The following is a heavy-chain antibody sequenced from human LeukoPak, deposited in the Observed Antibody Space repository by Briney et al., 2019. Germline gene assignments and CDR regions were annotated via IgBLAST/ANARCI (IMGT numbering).Heavy chain of an antibody. CDR1: GFTFSGYW. V-gene: IGHV3-7*01. D-gene: IGHD4-17*01. J-gene: IGHJ4*02. Sequence: GGSLRLSCAASGFTFSGYWMSWVRQAPGEGLEWVANINKDGSERYNVDSVKGRFTISRDNANKSLYLQMNSLRAEDTSVNYCARESKGRSKIDYWGQGTLVTVSS. CDR3: ARESKGRSKIDY. CDR2: INKDGSER.